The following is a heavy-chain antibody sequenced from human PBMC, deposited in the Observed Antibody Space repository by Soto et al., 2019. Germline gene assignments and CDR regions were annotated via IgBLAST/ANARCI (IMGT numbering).Heavy chain of an antibody. CDR3: ATDVPFTMHAFHI. J-gene: IGHJ3*02. CDR1: GFIFSNAW. Sequence: GGSLRLSCAGSGFIFSNAWMNWVRQAPGKGLEWVGRIKSKPSGGTTNYAAPVKGRFTISRDYSKNTLYLQMSSLKTEDTAVYYCATDVPFTMHAFHIWGQGTMVTVS. CDR2: IKSKPSGGTT. D-gene: IGHD3-10*01. V-gene: IGHV3-15*07.